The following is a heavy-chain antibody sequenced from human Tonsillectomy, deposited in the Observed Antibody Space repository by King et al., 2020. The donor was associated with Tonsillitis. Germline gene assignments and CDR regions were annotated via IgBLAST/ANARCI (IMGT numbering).Heavy chain of an antibody. CDR2: ISSSSSYI. Sequence: VQLVESGGGLVKPGGSLRLSCAASGFTFSSYSMNWVRQAPGKGLEWVSSISSSSSYIYYADSVKGRFTISRDNAKNSLYLQMNSLRAEDTAVYYCARDRGDIVVVPAAMGEFDYWGQGTLVTVSS. V-gene: IGHV3-21*01. D-gene: IGHD2-2*01. J-gene: IGHJ4*02. CDR1: GFTFSSYS. CDR3: ARDRGDIVVVPAAMGEFDY.